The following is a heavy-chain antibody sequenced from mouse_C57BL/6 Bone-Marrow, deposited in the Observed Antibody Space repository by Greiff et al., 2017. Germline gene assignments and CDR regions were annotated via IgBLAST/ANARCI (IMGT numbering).Heavy chain of an antibody. Sequence: QVQLQQSGAELVKPGASVKISCKASGYAFSSYWMNWVKQRPGKGLEWIGQIYPGDGDTNYNGKFKGKATLTAAKSSSTAYMQLSSLTSEDSAVYFCARPFHYYGYFDYWGQGTTLTVSS. D-gene: IGHD1-2*01. CDR1: GYAFSSYW. CDR3: ARPFHYYGYFDY. CDR2: IYPGDGDT. V-gene: IGHV1-80*01. J-gene: IGHJ2*01.